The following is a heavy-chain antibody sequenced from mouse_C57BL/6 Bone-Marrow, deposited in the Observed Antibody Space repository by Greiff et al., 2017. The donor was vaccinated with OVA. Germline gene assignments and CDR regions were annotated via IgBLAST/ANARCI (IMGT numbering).Heavy chain of an antibody. V-gene: IGHV1-55*01. Sequence: VQLQQPGAELVKPGASVKMSCKASGYTFTSYWITWVKQRPGQGLEWIGDIYPGSGSTNYNEKFKSKATLTVDTSSSTAYMQLSSLTSEDSAVYYCGGAYYSNYNFFDYWGQGITLTVSS. CDR1: GYTFTSYW. CDR2: IYPGSGST. J-gene: IGHJ2*01. D-gene: IGHD2-5*01. CDR3: GGAYYSNYNFFDY.